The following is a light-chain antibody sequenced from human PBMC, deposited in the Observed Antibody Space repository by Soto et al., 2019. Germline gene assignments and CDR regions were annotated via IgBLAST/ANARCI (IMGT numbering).Light chain of an antibody. CDR3: QHYQYWWT. J-gene: IGKJ1*01. Sequence: IVRTQSHSTLSVSPGEKAPLSCRASQSVSSTLAWFQQKPGQAPRLLSYGATNRATGVAARCSGSWAGTEFTITISSLQSEDFAVYYCQHYQYWWTFGQGTKVDI. CDR2: GAT. CDR1: QSVSST. V-gene: IGKV3-15*01.